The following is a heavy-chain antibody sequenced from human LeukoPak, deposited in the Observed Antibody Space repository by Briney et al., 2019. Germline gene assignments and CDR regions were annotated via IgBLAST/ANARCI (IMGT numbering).Heavy chain of an antibody. CDR1: DGAIAGYS. Sequence: SETLSLTCTVSDGAIAGYSWSWIRQAPGKGLKWIGYIYYSGDTNYNPSLQSRVTVSVDTSKNQFSLRLTSVSAADTAVYYCARASSTTKRRYYYYMDVWGKGTTVTVSS. D-gene: IGHD4-11*01. J-gene: IGHJ6*03. V-gene: IGHV4-59*01. CDR3: ARASSTTKRRYYYYMDV. CDR2: IYYSGDT.